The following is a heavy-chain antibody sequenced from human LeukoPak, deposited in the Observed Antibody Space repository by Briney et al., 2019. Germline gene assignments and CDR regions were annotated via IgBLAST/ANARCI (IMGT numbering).Heavy chain of an antibody. J-gene: IGHJ4*02. CDR3: ARGPSGYHNT. V-gene: IGHV3-30*02. Sequence: PGGSLRLSCAASPFTFSSYGMHWVRQAPGKGLEWVAYIQYDGSNQQYADSVKGRFSISRDSSKNILYLQMNSLRAEDTAVYYCARGPSGYHNTGGQGTLVTVSS. CDR2: IQYDGSNQ. D-gene: IGHD5-12*01. CDR1: PFTFSSYG.